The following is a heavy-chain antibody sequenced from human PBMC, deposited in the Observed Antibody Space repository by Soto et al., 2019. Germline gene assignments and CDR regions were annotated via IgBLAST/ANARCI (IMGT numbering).Heavy chain of an antibody. CDR1: GGSISSGGYY. V-gene: IGHV4-31*03. CDR3: ARECRLCSGGSCYSVTNWFDP. J-gene: IGHJ5*02. Sequence: PSETLSLTCTVSGGSISSGGYYWSWIRQHPGKGLEWIGYIYYSGSTYYNPSLKSRVTISVDTSKNQFSLKLSSVTAADTAVYYCARECRLCSGGSCYSVTNWFDPWGQGTLVTVSS. CDR2: IYYSGST. D-gene: IGHD2-15*01.